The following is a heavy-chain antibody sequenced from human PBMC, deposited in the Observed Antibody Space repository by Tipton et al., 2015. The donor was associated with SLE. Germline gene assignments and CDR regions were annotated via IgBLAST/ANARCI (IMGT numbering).Heavy chain of an antibody. D-gene: IGHD6-13*01. Sequence: LRLSCTVSRGSIGSSSYYWSWIRRPTGKGLVWIGSFYYSGSTQYNPSLKSRVTKSVDPSKNQFSLKLSSVTAADTAVYYCARQGYSSSSLTPNYYYYYYMDVWGKGTTVTVSS. J-gene: IGHJ6*03. CDR1: RGSIGSSSYY. CDR3: ARQGYSSSSLTPNYYYYYYMDV. CDR2: FYYSGST. V-gene: IGHV4-39*07.